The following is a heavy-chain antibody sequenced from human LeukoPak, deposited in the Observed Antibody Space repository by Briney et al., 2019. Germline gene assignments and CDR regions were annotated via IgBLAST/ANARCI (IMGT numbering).Heavy chain of an antibody. CDR1: GGSISSGDYY. CDR3: AREPIVEVPPDY. D-gene: IGHD2-2*01. V-gene: IGHV4-30-4*01. J-gene: IGHJ4*02. Sequence: SETLSLTCTVSGGSISSGDYYWSWIRQPPGKGLEWIGYIYYSGSTYYNLSLKSRVTISVDTSKNQFSLKLSSVTAADTAVYYCAREPIVEVPPDYWGQGTLVTVSS. CDR2: IYYSGST.